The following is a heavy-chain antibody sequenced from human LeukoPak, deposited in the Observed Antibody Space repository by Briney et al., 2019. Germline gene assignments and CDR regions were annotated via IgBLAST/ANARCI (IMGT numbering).Heavy chain of an antibody. D-gene: IGHD3-10*01. V-gene: IGHV3-30*02. CDR2: IRYDGSNK. CDR3: AKDGEIWFGEFHFGY. Sequence: GGSLRLSCAASGFTFSSYGMHWVRQAPGKGLEWVAFIRYDGSNKYYADSVKGRFTISRDNSKNTLYLQMNSLRAEDTAVYYCAKDGEIWFGEFHFGYWGQGTLVTVSS. J-gene: IGHJ4*02. CDR1: GFTFSSYG.